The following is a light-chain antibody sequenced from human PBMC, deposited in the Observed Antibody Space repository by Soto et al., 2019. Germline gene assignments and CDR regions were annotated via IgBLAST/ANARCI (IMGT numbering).Light chain of an antibody. CDR1: QSLSGQ. CDR2: DAS. CDR3: QQRCDWPLT. J-gene: IGKJ4*01. V-gene: IGKV3-11*01. Sequence: EIVLTQSPATLSLSPGERATLSCRASQSLSGQLAWYQQKPGQAPRLLIYDASNRATGIPARFSGSGSATDFTLTISSLEPEDFAVYFCQQRCDWPLTFGGGIKVDIK.